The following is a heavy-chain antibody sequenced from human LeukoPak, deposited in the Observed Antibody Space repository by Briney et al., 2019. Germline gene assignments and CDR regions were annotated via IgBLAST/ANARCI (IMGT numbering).Heavy chain of an antibody. V-gene: IGHV3-9*01. CDR1: GFTFDDYA. Sequence: GGSLRLSCAASGFTFDDYAMHWVRQAPGKGLEWVSGISWSSGSIGYADSVKGRFTISRDNAKNSLYLQMNSLRAEDTALYYCAKDIGGSGYDLEFDYWGQGTLVTVSS. CDR2: ISWSSGSI. CDR3: AKDIGGSGYDLEFDY. J-gene: IGHJ4*02. D-gene: IGHD5-12*01.